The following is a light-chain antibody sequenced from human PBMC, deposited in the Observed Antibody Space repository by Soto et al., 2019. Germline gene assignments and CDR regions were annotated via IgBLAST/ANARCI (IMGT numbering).Light chain of an antibody. CDR2: DVS. V-gene: IGLV2-14*01. J-gene: IGLJ2*01. CDR3: SSYTTSSPHVV. Sequence: QSALTQPASVSGSPGQSITISCTGTSSDVGGYNYVSWYQQHPGKAPKLMIYDVSNRPSGVSNRFSGSKSGNTASLTISGLQAEDEADYYCSSYTTSSPHVVFGEGTKLTVL. CDR1: SSDVGGYNY.